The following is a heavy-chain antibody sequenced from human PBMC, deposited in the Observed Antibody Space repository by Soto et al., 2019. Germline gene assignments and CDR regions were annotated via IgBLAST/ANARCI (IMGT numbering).Heavy chain of an antibody. V-gene: IGHV4-34*01. D-gene: IGHD2-2*01. J-gene: IGHJ6*03. CDR2: INHSGST. CDR1: GGSFSGYY. CDR3: ARVEIQDILVVPAAYMDV. Sequence: PSETLSLTCAVYGGSFSGYYWSWIRQPPGKGLEWIGEINHSGSTNYNPSLKSRVTISVDTSKNQFSLKLSSVTAADTAVYYFARVEIQDILVVPAAYMDVWGKGTTVTSP.